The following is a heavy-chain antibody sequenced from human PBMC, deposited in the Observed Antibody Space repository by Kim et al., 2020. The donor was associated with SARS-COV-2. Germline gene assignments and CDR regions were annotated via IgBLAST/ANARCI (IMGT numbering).Heavy chain of an antibody. CDR3: ARDRDCSSNSCSFDKPFFYYYYGMDV. J-gene: IGHJ6*02. Sequence: GGSLRLSCAASGFTFSSYGMHWVRQAPGKGLEWVAVIWYDGSNKYYADSVKGRFTISRDNSKNTLYLQMNSLRAEDTAVYYCARDRDCSSNSCSFDKPFFYYYYGMDVWGQGTTVTVSS. D-gene: IGHD2-2*01. V-gene: IGHV3-33*01. CDR2: IWYDGSNK. CDR1: GFTFSSYG.